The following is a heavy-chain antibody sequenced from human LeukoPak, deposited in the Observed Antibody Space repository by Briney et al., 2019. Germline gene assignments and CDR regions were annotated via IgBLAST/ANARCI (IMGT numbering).Heavy chain of an antibody. CDR1: GYSFTSYD. J-gene: IGHJ4*02. Sequence: ASVKVSCKASGYSFTSYDLSWVRQATGQGLEWMGWMNPNSGNTGYAQKFQGRVTMTRDTSISTAYMELISLTSEDTAIYYCARGLAVAGTGYWGQGTLVTVSS. D-gene: IGHD6-19*01. V-gene: IGHV1-8*01. CDR3: ARGLAVAGTGY. CDR2: MNPNSGNT.